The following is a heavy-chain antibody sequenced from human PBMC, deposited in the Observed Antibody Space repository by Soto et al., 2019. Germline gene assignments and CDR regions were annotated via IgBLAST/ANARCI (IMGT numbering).Heavy chain of an antibody. CDR1: GFTFSSYA. V-gene: IGHV3-30-3*01. J-gene: IGHJ4*02. Sequence: PGGSLRLSCAASGFTFSSYAMHWVRQAPGKGLEWVAVISYDGSNKYYADSVKGRFTISRDNSKNTLYLQMNSLRAEDTAVYYCARDGGPRDIVATSSFDYWGQGTLVTVSS. CDR2: ISYDGSNK. D-gene: IGHD5-12*01. CDR3: ARDGGPRDIVATSSFDY.